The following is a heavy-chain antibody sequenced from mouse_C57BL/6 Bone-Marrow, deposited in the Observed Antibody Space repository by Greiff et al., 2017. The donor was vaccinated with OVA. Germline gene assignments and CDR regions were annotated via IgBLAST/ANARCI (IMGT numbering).Heavy chain of an antibody. CDR3: ARGDTTVVATDY. V-gene: IGHV3-6*01. D-gene: IGHD1-1*01. J-gene: IGHJ2*01. Sequence: EVHLVESGPGLVKPSQSLSLTCSVTGYSITSGYYWNWIRQFPGNKLEWMGYISYDGSNNYNPSLKNRISITRDTSKNQFFLKLNSVTTEDTATYYCARGDTTVVATDYWGQGTTLTVSS. CDR1: GYSITSGYY. CDR2: ISYDGSN.